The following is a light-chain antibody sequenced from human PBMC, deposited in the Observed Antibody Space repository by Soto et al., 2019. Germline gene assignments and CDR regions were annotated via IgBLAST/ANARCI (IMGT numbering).Light chain of an antibody. CDR3: QQSYTAPSIT. CDR1: QSIISS. Sequence: IQMTQSPSSLSASVGEKVTITCRASQSIISSLNWYQQKSGKAPNLLIYGVSRLQGGVPSRFSGSGSGTDFTLSISSLQPEDFATYYCQQSYTAPSITFGQGTRLEI. J-gene: IGKJ5*01. V-gene: IGKV1-39*01. CDR2: GVS.